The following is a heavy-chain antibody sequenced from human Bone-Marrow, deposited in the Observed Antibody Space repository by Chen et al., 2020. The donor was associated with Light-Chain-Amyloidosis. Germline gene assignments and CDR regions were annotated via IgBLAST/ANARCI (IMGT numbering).Heavy chain of an antibody. Sequence: QVQLVESGGGVVQPGRSLRLSCAASGFPLSSYAIHWVRQAPGKGLEWVAFISNDGSTKYYSDSGKGRFTISRDNSKNTLSLQMNSLRAEDTAVYYSARVGIQGMTFERYNYYYYMDVWGKGTTVTVSS. CDR3: ARVGIQGMTFERYNYYYYMDV. D-gene: IGHD5-18*01. V-gene: IGHV3-30-3*01. CDR2: ISNDGSTK. CDR1: GFPLSSYA. J-gene: IGHJ6*03.